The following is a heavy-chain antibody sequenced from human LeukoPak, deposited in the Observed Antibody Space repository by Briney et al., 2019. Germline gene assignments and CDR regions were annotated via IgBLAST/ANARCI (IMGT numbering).Heavy chain of an antibody. CDR3: AKGSSGYDAFDI. CDR1: GFTFSSYA. D-gene: IGHD5-12*01. V-gene: IGHV3-23*01. Sequence: PGGSLRLSCAASGFTFSSYALSWVRQAPGKGLEWVSAISASGGSTYYADSVKGRFTISRDNSKNTLYLQMNSLRAEDTAVYYCAKGSSGYDAFDIWGQGTMVTVSS. CDR2: ISASGGST. J-gene: IGHJ3*02.